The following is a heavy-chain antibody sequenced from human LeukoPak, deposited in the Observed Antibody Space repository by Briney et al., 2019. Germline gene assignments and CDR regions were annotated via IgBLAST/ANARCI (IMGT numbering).Heavy chain of an antibody. Sequence: SETLSLTCTVSGGSISSYYWGWIRQPPGKGLEWIGYIHYSGSTYYNPSLRSRVTISIDTSKNQFSLKVKSVTAADTAVYYCASASGLNDAFDIWGQGTMVIVSS. CDR3: ASASGLNDAFDI. CDR2: IHYSGST. CDR1: GGSISSYY. J-gene: IGHJ3*02. D-gene: IGHD6-19*01. V-gene: IGHV4-59*12.